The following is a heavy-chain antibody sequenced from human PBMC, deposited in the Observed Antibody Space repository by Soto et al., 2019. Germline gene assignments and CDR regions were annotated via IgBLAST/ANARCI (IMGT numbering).Heavy chain of an antibody. CDR3: ARDSRMAWRYYMDV. V-gene: IGHV3-66*01. CDR2: IYSGGST. Sequence: GGSLRLSCAASGFTVSSNYMSWVRQAPGKGLEWVSVIYSGGSTYYADSVKGRFTISRDNSKNTLYLQMNSLRAEDTAVYYCARDSRMAWRYYMDVWGKGTTVTVSS. J-gene: IGHJ6*03. CDR1: GFTVSSNY.